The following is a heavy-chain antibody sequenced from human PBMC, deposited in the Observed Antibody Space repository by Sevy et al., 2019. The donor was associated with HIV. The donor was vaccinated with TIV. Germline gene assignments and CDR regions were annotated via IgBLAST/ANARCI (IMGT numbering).Heavy chain of an antibody. J-gene: IGHJ5*02. CDR2: IYYSGST. CDR3: ARAGLLYCSGGSCYLSWFDP. CDR1: GGSISSYY. V-gene: IGHV4-59*01. D-gene: IGHD2-15*01. Sequence: SETLSLTCTVSGGSISSYYWSWIRQPPGKGLEWIGYIYYSGSTNYNPSLKSRVTISVDTSKNQFSLKLGSVTAADTAVYYCARAGLLYCSGGSCYLSWFDPWGQGTLVTVSS.